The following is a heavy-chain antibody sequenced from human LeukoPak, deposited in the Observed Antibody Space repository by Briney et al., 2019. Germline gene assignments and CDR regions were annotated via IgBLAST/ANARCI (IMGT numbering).Heavy chain of an antibody. Sequence: GASVKLSCKASGYTFTSYGISWVRQGPGQGLEWMGWISAYNGNTNYAQKLQGRVTMTTDTSTSTAYMELRSLSSDDTAVYYCARGRYDFWSGYPIDYWGQGPLVTVSS. V-gene: IGHV1-18*01. CDR1: GYTFTSYG. CDR2: ISAYNGNT. J-gene: IGHJ4*02. CDR3: ARGRYDFWSGYPIDY. D-gene: IGHD3-3*01.